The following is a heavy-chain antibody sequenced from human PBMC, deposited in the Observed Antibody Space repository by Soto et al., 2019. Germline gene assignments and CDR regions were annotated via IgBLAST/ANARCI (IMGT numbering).Heavy chain of an antibody. D-gene: IGHD3-22*01. CDR1: GVTFANAW. J-gene: IGHJ4*02. V-gene: IGHV3-15*01. CDR3: TTGLSNGYYNFDY. CDR2: IKGEADGGTT. Sequence: GGYLRLACAASGVTFANAWMSLVRQAPGKGLEWVGRIKGEADGGTTDYAAPVKGRITISRDHSKDTLYLQMNSLKTEDTAVYYCTTGLSNGYYNFDYWGQGT.